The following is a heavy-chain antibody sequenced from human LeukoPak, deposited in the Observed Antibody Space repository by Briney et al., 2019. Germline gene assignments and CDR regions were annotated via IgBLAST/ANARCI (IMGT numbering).Heavy chain of an antibody. V-gene: IGHV3-7*01. D-gene: IGHD3-10*01. Sequence: GGSLRLSCSASGFTFSSYWMSWVRQAPGKGLEWVANIKQDGSEKYYVDSVKGRFTISRDNAKNSPSLQMNSLRAEDTAVYYCARMDIGLVRDWGQGTLVTVSS. CDR1: GFTFSSYW. CDR2: IKQDGSEK. J-gene: IGHJ4*02. CDR3: ARMDIGLVRD.